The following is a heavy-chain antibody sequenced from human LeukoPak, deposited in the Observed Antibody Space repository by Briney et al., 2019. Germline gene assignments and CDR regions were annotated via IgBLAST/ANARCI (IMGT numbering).Heavy chain of an antibody. CDR2: ISAYNGNT. J-gene: IGHJ3*02. CDR3: AGETGGMRARGAFDI. CDR1: GYTFTSYG. Sequence: ASVKVSCKASGYTFTSYGISWVRQAPGQGLEWMGWISAYNGNTNYAQKLQGRVTMTTDTSTSTAYMELRSLRSDDTAVYYCAGETGGMRARGAFDIWGQGTMVTVSS. V-gene: IGHV1-18*01. D-gene: IGHD2-15*01.